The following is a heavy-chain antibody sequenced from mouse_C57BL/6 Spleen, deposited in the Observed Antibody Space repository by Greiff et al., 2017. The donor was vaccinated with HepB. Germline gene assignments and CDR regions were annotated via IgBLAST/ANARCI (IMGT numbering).Heavy chain of an antibody. Sequence: QVQLQQPGAELVMPGASVKLSCKASGYTFTSYWMHWVKQRPGQGLEWIGEIDPSDSYTNYNQKFKGKSTLTVDKSSSTAYMQLSSLTSEDSAVYYVARSYDGYYVGYWGQGTTLTVSS. CDR2: IDPSDSYT. CDR3: ARSYDGYYVGY. D-gene: IGHD2-3*01. V-gene: IGHV1-69*01. CDR1: GYTFTSYW. J-gene: IGHJ2*01.